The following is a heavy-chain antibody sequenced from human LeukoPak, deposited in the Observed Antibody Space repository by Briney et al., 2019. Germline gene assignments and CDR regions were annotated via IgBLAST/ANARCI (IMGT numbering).Heavy chain of an antibody. D-gene: IGHD1-26*01. V-gene: IGHV1-2*02. CDR2: INPNSGGT. CDR1: GYTFTGYD. CDR3: AREGGLYYYGMDV. Sequence: ASVKVSCKASGYTFTGYDIHWVRQAPGQGLEWMGWINPNSGGTNYAQKFQGRVTMTRDTSISTAYMELSRLRSDDTAVYYCAREGGLYYYGMDVWGQGTTVTVSS. J-gene: IGHJ6*02.